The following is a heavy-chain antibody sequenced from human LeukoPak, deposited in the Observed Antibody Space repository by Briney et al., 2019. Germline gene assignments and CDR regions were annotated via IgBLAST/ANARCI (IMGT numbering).Heavy chain of an antibody. CDR2: INHSGST. D-gene: IGHD4-17*01. J-gene: IGHJ4*02. V-gene: IGHV4-34*01. CDR1: GGSFSGYY. Sequence: SETLSLTCAVYGGSFSGYYWSWVRQPPGKGLEWVGEINHSGSTNYNPSLKSRVTISVDKSKNQFSLKLSSVTAADTAVYYCASRASTVYVGFDYWGQGTLVTVSS. CDR3: ASRASTVYVGFDY.